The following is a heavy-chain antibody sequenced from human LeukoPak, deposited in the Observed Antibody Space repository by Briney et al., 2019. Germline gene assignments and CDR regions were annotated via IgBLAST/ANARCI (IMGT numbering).Heavy chain of an antibody. CDR2: VTCRGGT. J-gene: IGHJ4*02. Sequence: PSETLSLTCTVSGDYVCSGPYYWSWIRQSPEKGLEWIGYVTCRGGTDYNSSLRSRVTISGDTSKNQFFLSVRSVTAADTAVYYCARDRTNGFFDYWGQGTLVTVSS. CDR3: ARDRTNGFFDY. V-gene: IGHV4-61*01. CDR1: GDYVCSGPYY. D-gene: IGHD2-8*01.